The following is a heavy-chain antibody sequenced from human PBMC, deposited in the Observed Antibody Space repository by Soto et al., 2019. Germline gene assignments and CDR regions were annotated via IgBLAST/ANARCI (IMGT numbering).Heavy chain of an antibody. D-gene: IGHD3-10*01. CDR3: ARETGRYSGLEE. CDR1: GGSFSAYT. CDR2: IVPMFDST. Sequence: ASLNVSFKTSGGSFSAYTIALILHSPGQWLELMGSIVPMFDSTNYSRKYQGRVTITADESTSTAYMELSSLISDDTAVYYCARETGRYSGLEEWGKGTMVNVSS. J-gene: IGHJ4*02. V-gene: IGHV1-69*13.